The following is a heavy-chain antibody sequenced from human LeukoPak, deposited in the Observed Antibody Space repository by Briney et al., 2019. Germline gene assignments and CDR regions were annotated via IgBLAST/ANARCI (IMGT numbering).Heavy chain of an antibody. D-gene: IGHD6-13*01. J-gene: IGHJ4*02. CDR2: ISGGGGET. CDR3: AKFIAAPFYFDY. V-gene: IGHV3-23*01. CDR1: GFTFSSYS. Sequence: GSLRLSCAASGFTFSSYSMSWVRQAPGKGLEWVSVISGGGGETFYADSVKGRFTISRDNSKNTLYLQMNSLRVEDTAVYYCAKFIAAPFYFDYWGQGTLVTVSS.